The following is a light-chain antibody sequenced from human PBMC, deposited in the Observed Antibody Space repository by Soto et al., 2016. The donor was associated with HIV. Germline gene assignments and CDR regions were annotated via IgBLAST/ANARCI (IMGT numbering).Light chain of an antibody. Sequence: IQMTQSPSSLSASVGDRVTITCRASQGIRNDLGWYQQKPGKAPKLLVYAASKLESGVPSRFSGSGSGTDYTLTISSLQPEDFATYYCQQYHSSPPWTFGQGTKVEVK. CDR3: QQYHSSPPWT. J-gene: IGKJ1*01. CDR1: QGIRND. V-gene: IGKV1-NL1*01. CDR2: AAS.